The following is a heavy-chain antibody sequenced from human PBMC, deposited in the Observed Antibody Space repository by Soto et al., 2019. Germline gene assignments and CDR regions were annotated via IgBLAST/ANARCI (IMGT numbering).Heavy chain of an antibody. CDR2: IIPICGSP. V-gene: IGHV1-69*01. CDR3: ARAGRASADSWFDS. J-gene: IGHJ5*01. Sequence: QVQLVQSGAEVKRPGSSVRVSCKAYGSPLSSYSISWVRQAPGQGLEWMGGIIPICGSPNYAKNFQGRVTISADEYTNTAYMEVSSLRFDDTAVFYCARAGRASADSWFDSWGQGTLVTVSS. D-gene: IGHD2-2*01. CDR1: GSPLSSYS.